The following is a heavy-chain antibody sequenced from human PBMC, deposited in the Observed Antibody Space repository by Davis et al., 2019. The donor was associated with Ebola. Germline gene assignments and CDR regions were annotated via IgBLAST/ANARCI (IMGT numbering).Heavy chain of an antibody. D-gene: IGHD1-7*01. J-gene: IGHJ4*02. CDR1: GGSISSNNYY. Sequence: SETLSLTCTVSGGSISSNNYYWGWIRQPPGKGLEWIGDIYHTGNTNYNPSLRSRVTVLLDKSKNNFSLILTSVTAADTAMYYCARARNYDFDYWGQGTLVTVSS. CDR3: ARARNYDFDY. V-gene: IGHV4-39*07. CDR2: IYHTGNT.